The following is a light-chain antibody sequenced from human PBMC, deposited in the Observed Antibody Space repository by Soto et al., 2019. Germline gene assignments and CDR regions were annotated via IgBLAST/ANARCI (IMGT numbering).Light chain of an antibody. CDR2: EGG. J-gene: IGLJ1*01. CDR3: CSFAGGSTYV. Sequence: QSALTQPASVSGSPGQSITLSCTGTSSDVGSYNLVSRYQQHPGKAPKLMISEGGKRPSGVSNRFSGSKSGNTASLTISGLQAEDEADYYCCSFAGGSTYVFGTGTKLTVL. V-gene: IGLV2-23*01. CDR1: SSDVGSYNL.